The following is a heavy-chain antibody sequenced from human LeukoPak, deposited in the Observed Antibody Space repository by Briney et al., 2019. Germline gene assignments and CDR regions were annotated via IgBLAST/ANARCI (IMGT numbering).Heavy chain of an antibody. Sequence: GGSLRLSCAGSGFIFNNYAMHWVRQPPGKGLEWVSGISWNSGTIDYADSVRGRFTISRDNAKNSLYLQMDSLRVEDTAFHYCAKDNRRHYTSGPNPDSLHWGQGALVTVSS. CDR2: ISWNSGTI. V-gene: IGHV3-9*01. CDR1: GFIFNNYA. D-gene: IGHD6-19*01. CDR3: AKDNRRHYTSGPNPDSLH. J-gene: IGHJ4*02.